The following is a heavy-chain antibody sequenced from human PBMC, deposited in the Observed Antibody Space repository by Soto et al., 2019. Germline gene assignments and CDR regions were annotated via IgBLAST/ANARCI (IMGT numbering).Heavy chain of an antibody. J-gene: IGHJ4*02. D-gene: IGHD6-19*01. CDR2: IVVGSGNT. Sequence: ASVKVSCKASGFTFTSSAMQWVRQARGQRLEWIGWIVVGSGNTNYAQKFQERVTITRDMSTSTAYMELSSLRSEDTAVYYCAAEIAVAGTKAGGDWGQGTLVTVSS. CDR3: AAEIAVAGTKAGGD. V-gene: IGHV1-58*02. CDR1: GFTFTSSA.